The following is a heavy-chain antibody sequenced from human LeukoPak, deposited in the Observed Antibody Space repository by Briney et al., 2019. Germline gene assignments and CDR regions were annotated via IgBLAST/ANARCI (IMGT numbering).Heavy chain of an antibody. CDR2: ISYDGSNK. V-gene: IGHV3-30-3*01. J-gene: IGHJ4*02. CDR3: ARTTVPDY. D-gene: IGHD4-17*01. Sequence: PGGSLRLSCAASGFTFSGYAMHWVRQAPGKGLECVAVISYDGSNKYYADSVKGRFTISRDNSKNTLYLQMSSLRAGDTAVYYCARTTVPDYWGQGTLVTVPS. CDR1: GFTFSGYA.